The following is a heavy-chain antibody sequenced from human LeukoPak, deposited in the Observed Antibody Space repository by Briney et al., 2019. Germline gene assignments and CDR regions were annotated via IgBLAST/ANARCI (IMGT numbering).Heavy chain of an antibody. Sequence: PSETLSLTCTVSGGSISNYYWSWIRQPPGKGLEWIGYISHSGSTNYSPSLKSRVTISLDTSKNQFSLKLSSVTAADTAVYYCARPSWSEGGMDVWGQGTTVTVSS. J-gene: IGHJ6*02. CDR2: ISHSGST. CDR3: ARPSWSEGGMDV. V-gene: IGHV4-59*08. CDR1: GGSISNYY.